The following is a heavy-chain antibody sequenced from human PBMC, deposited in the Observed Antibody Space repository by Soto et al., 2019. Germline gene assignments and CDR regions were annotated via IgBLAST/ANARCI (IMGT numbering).Heavy chain of an antibody. J-gene: IGHJ4*02. V-gene: IGHV3-48*01. CDR2: ISSSSSTI. D-gene: IGHD3-9*01. Sequence: GGSLKLACAASGFTFSSYSMNWVRQAPGKGLEWVSYISSSSSTIYYADSVKGRFTISRDNAKNSLYLQMNSLRAEDTAVYYCAREFFYDILTGYHRGPFDYSGQGTLVIVSS. CDR3: AREFFYDILTGYHRGPFDY. CDR1: GFTFSSYS.